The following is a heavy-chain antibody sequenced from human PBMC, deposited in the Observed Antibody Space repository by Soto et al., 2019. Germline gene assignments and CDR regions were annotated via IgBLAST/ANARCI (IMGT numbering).Heavy chain of an antibody. CDR3: TSTLSGPVPAAIVAGGGSRDY. Sequence: GGSLRLSCAASGFTFSGSAMHWVRQASGKGLEWVGRIRSKANSYATAYAASVKGRFTISRDDSKNTAYLQMNSLKTEDTAVYYCTSTLSGPVPAAIVAGGGSRDYWGQGTLVTVSS. CDR2: IRSKANSYAT. V-gene: IGHV3-73*01. D-gene: IGHD2-2*01. J-gene: IGHJ4*02. CDR1: GFTFSGSA.